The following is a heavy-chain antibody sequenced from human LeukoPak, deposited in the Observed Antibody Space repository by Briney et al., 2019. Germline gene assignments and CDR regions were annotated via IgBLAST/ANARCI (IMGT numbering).Heavy chain of an antibody. V-gene: IGHV4-59*01. CDR1: GFTFSDYY. D-gene: IGHD2-15*01. CDR2: IYYSGST. CDR3: ARYSQSRGWLSW. J-gene: IGHJ3*01. Sequence: PGGSLRLSCAASGFTFSDYYMSWIRQAPGKGLEWIGYIYYSGSTNYNPSLKSRVTISVDTSKNQFSLKLSSVTAADTAVYYCARYSQSRGWLSWWGHGTMVTVSS.